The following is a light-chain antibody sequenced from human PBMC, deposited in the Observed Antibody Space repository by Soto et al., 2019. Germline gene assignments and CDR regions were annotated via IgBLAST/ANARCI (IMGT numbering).Light chain of an antibody. CDR3: QTWASGIWV. CDR1: SGHSSYA. J-gene: IGLJ3*02. V-gene: IGLV4-69*01. CDR2: LNSDGSH. Sequence: QSVLIQSPSASASLGASVRLTCTLSSGHSSYAIAWHQQQPEKGPRYLMKLNSDGSHTKGDGIPDRFSGSSSGAERYLTISSLQSEDEADYYCQTWASGIWVFGGGTKLTVL.